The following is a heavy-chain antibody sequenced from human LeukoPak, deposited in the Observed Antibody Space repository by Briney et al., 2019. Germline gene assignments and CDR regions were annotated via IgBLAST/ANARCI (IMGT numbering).Heavy chain of an antibody. V-gene: IGHV3-23*01. CDR3: AKCLYCSGGSCYGVVAFDI. CDR1: GFTVRNYA. D-gene: IGHD2-15*01. Sequence: GGSLRLSCAASGFTVRNYAMNWVRQAPGKGPEWVSVVSGSGTTTDYADSVKGRFTISRDNSKNTLYLQMNSLRAEDTAVYYCAKCLYCSGGSCYGVVAFDIWGQGTMVTVSS. CDR2: VSGSGTTT. J-gene: IGHJ3*02.